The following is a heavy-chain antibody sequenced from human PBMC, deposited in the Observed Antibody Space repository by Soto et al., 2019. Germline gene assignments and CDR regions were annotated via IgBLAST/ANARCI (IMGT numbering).Heavy chain of an antibody. D-gene: IGHD6-19*01. J-gene: IGHJ4*02. V-gene: IGHV2-5*02. CDR2: LYWDDDN. CDR3: AHGSGWLFDY. CDR1: GFSLSTRDVG. Sequence: QITLKESGPPLVKPTQTLTLTCTFSGFSLSTRDVGVGWIRQPPGKALEWLALLYWDDDNRYSPSLRRRLTLTKDTSENQVVLTMTNMDPVDTATYYCAHGSGWLFDYWGPGTLVTVSS.